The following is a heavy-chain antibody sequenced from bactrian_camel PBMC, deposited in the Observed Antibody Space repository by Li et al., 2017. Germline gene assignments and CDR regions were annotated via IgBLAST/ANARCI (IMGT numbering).Heavy chain of an antibody. Sequence: HVQLVESGGGLVQPGGSLGLSCAASGFSRSSSDMTWVRQAPGKGLEWVSSIYRDGSNTYYADSVKGRFTISQDNTKNTVYLQMNSLKVEDTAMYYCNMWCIKEGLSTDDYWGQGTQVTVS. D-gene: IGHD2*01. CDR3: NMWCIKEGLSTDDY. CDR2: IYRDGSNT. CDR1: GFSRSSSD. J-gene: IGHJ4*01. V-gene: IGHV3S7*01.